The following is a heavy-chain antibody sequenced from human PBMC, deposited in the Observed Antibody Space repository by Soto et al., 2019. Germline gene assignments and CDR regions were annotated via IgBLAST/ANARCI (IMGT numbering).Heavy chain of an antibody. D-gene: IGHD3-3*01. CDR3: ARSPRVTIFGVVKRGYYYGMDV. J-gene: IGHJ6*02. CDR1: GGSISSYY. V-gene: IGHV4-59*01. CDR2: IYYSGST. Sequence: KPSETLSLTCTVSGGSISSYYWSWIRQPPGKGLEWIGYIYYSGSTNYNPSLKSRVTISVDTSKNQFPLKLSSVTAADTAVYYCARSPRVTIFGVVKRGYYYGMDVWGQGTTVTVSS.